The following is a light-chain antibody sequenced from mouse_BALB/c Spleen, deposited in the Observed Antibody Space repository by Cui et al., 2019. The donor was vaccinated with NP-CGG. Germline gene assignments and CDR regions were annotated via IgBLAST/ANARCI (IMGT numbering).Light chain of an antibody. J-gene: IGLJ1*01. CDR3: ALWYSNHWV. CDR1: TGAGTTSNY. Sequence: QVVVTQATALTTSPGETVTLICRSSTGAGTTSNYANWVQEKPDHLFTGLIGGTNNRAPGVPARFSGSLIGDKAALTITGAQTEDEAIYFCALWYSNHWVFGGGTKLTVL. V-gene: IGLV1*01. CDR2: GTN.